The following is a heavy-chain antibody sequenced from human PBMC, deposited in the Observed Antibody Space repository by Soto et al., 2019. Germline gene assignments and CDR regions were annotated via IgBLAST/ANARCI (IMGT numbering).Heavy chain of an antibody. Sequence: GASVKVSCKASGYTFTSYAMHWVRQAPGQRLEWMGWINAGNGNTRYSQKFQDRVTITTDTSASTAYMELSSLRSEDTAVYYCARDRLYSSSWYYFDYQGLPTLVTVSS. CDR3: ARDRLYSSSWYYFDY. D-gene: IGHD6-13*01. V-gene: IGHV1-3*01. J-gene: IGHJ4*02. CDR2: INAGNGNT. CDR1: GYTFTSYA.